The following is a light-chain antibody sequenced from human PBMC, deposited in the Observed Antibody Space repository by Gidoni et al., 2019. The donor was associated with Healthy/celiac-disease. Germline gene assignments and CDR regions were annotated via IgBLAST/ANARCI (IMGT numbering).Light chain of an antibody. CDR3: QQYNSYPIFT. J-gene: IGKJ3*01. Sequence: DIQMTQSPSTLSASVGDRVTITCRASQSISSWLAWYQQKPGKAPKLLIYKASSLESGVPSRFSGSGSGTAFTLTISSLQPDDFATYYCQQYNSYPIFTFXPXTKVDIK. CDR1: QSISSW. CDR2: KAS. V-gene: IGKV1-5*03.